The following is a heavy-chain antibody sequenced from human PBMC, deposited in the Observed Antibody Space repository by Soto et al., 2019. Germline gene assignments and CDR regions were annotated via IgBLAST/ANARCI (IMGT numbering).Heavy chain of an antibody. D-gene: IGHD2-21*02. CDR2: INHSGST. V-gene: IGHV4-34*01. Sequence: PSETLSLTCAVYGGSFSCYYWSWIRQPPGKGLEWIGEINHSGSTNYNPSLKSRVTISVDTSKNQFSLKLSSVTAADTAVYYCARVGGNSYYYYGMDVWGQGTTVTVSS. CDR1: GGSFSCYY. CDR3: ARVGGNSYYYYGMDV. J-gene: IGHJ6*02.